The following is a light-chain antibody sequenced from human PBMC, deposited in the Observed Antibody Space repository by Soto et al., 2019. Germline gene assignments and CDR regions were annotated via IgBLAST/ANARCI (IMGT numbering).Light chain of an antibody. V-gene: IGLV1-40*01. CDR2: GNS. CDR3: QSYDNSLSGSWV. J-gene: IGLJ3*02. Sequence: QSVLTQPPSVSGAPGQRVTISCTGSICNIGAGFDVHWYHQIAGTAPKLLIYGNSNRPSGVPDRFSGSKSGTSDSLAINGLQAEDEDHDYCQSYDNSLSGSWVFGGGTKLTVL. CDR1: ICNIGAGFD.